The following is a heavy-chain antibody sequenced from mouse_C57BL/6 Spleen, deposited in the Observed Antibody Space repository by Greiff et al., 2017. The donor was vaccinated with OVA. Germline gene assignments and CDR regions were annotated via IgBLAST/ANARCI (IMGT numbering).Heavy chain of an antibody. V-gene: IGHV1-54*01. CDR2: INPGSGGT. Sequence: VQLQESGAELVRPGTSVKVSCKASGYAFTNYLIEWVKQRPGQGLEWIGVINPGSGGTNYNEKFKGKATLTADKSSSTAYMQLSSLTSEDSAVYFCARRDDYDLFAYWGQGTLVTVSA. J-gene: IGHJ3*01. CDR3: ARRDDYDLFAY. CDR1: GYAFTNYL. D-gene: IGHD2-4*01.